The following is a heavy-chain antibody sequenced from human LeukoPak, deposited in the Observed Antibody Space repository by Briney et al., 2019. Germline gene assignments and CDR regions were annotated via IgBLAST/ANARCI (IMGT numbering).Heavy chain of an antibody. CDR1: GVSIGSHY. CDR2: VYNSGTT. Sequence: SETLSLTCTVSGVSIGSHYWSWIRQSPGKGLEWIGCVYNSGTTVHNPSLTGRVTISVDTSKNQYSLNLRSVTAADAAVYYCARDAYWGQGILVTVSS. CDR3: ARDAY. V-gene: IGHV4-59*11. J-gene: IGHJ4*02.